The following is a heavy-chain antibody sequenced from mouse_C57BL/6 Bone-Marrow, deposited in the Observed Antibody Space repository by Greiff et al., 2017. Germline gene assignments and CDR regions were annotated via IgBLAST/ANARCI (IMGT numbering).Heavy chain of an antibody. Sequence: EVQLVESGEGLVKPGGSLKLSCAASGFTFSSYAMSWVRQTPEKRLEWVAYISSGGDYIYYADTVKGRFTISRDNARNTLYLQMSSLKSEDTAMYYCTRGGDYYGSSYRGYFDVWGTGTTVTVSS. CDR2: ISSGGDYI. CDR1: GFTFSSYA. J-gene: IGHJ1*03. V-gene: IGHV5-9-1*02. CDR3: TRGGDYYGSSYRGYFDV. D-gene: IGHD1-1*01.